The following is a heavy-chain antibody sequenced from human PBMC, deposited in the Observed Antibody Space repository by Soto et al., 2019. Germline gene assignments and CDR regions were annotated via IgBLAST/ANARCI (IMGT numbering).Heavy chain of an antibody. CDR2: IIPIFGTA. D-gene: IGHD3-10*01. CDR3: ARGGTRITMVRGPDAFDI. Sequence: ASVKVSCKASGGTFSSYAISWVRQAPGQGLEWMGGIIPIFGTANYAQKFQGRVTITADESTSTAYMELRSLRSEDTAVYYCARGGTRITMVRGPDAFDIWGQGTMVTVSS. V-gene: IGHV1-69*13. CDR1: GGTFSSYA. J-gene: IGHJ3*02.